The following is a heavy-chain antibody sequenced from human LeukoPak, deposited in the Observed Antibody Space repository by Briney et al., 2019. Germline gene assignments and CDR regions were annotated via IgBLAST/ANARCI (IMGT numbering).Heavy chain of an antibody. CDR2: IRSKAYGGTT. CDR1: GFTFGDYA. CDR3: TRSGNYYDSRGYPKYYFDY. V-gene: IGHV3-49*04. Sequence: GGSLRLSRTASGFTFGDYAMSWVRQAPGKGLEWVGFIRSKAYGGTTEYAASVKGRFTISRDDSKSIADLQMNSLKTEDTAVYYCTRSGNYYDSRGYPKYYFDYWGQGTLVTVSS. D-gene: IGHD3-22*01. J-gene: IGHJ4*02.